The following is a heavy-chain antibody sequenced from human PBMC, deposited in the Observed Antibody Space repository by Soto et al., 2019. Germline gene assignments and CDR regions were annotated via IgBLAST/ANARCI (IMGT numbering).Heavy chain of an antibody. J-gene: IGHJ4*02. D-gene: IGHD4-4*01. Sequence: GGSLRLYCATSGFTFSSSWMHWVRQAPGKGLVWVSRINSDGSSATYADSVQGRFTTSRDNANNTLYLQMNSLRAEDTAVYFCVRGGFYSNFYFDSWGQGTLVTVSS. V-gene: IGHV3-74*01. CDR1: GFTFSSSW. CDR3: VRGGFYSNFYFDS. CDR2: INSDGSSA.